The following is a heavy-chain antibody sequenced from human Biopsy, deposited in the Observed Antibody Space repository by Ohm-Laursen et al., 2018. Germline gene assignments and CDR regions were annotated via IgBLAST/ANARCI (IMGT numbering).Heavy chain of an antibody. Sequence: TQTLTLTCSFSGFSLSARGMCVSWIRQAPGKALEWLARVDWVDYKDYSASLQTKLSISKETSNDQVVLTVNNVDPADTATYYCARTPILIVSAGLVYRHRRHLQGMDVWGQGIAVTVS. D-gene: IGHD6-13*01. J-gene: IGHJ6*02. CDR2: VDWVDYK. V-gene: IGHV2-70*11. CDR1: GFSLSARGMC. CDR3: ARTPILIVSAGLVYRHRRHLQGMDV.